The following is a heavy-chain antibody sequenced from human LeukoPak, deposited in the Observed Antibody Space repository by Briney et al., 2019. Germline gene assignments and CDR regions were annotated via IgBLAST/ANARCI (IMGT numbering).Heavy chain of an antibody. V-gene: IGHV3-53*01. J-gene: IGHJ4*02. Sequence: GGSLKLSCAASGFSVSSNYMSWVRQAPGKGLEYVSVLYHDGGTYSADSVKGRFTISRDNSKNTLYLQMNSLRVEDTAMYYCVHGWASYGSGSSEFFDYWGQGSLVTVSS. D-gene: IGHD3-10*01. CDR2: LYHDGGT. CDR3: VHGWASYGSGSSEFFDY. CDR1: GFSVSSNY.